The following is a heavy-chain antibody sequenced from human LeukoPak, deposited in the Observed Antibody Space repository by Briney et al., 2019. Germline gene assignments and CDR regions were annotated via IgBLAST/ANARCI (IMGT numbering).Heavy chain of an antibody. D-gene: IGHD2-15*01. Sequence: GGSLRLSCAASGFTFSSYEMNWVRQAPGKGLEWVSYISSSGSTIYYADSVKGRFTISRDNSKNTLYLQMNSLRAEDTAVYYCARVLRYCSGGNCYSGGLGYMDVWGKGTTVTISS. CDR1: GFTFSSYE. V-gene: IGHV3-48*03. CDR3: ARVLRYCSGGNCYSGGLGYMDV. J-gene: IGHJ6*03. CDR2: ISSSGSTI.